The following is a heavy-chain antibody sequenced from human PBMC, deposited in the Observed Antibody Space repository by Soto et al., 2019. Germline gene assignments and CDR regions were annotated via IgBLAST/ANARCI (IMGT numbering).Heavy chain of an antibody. Sequence: GGSLRLSGAASGFIFRNFWMSWVRQPPGKGLEWVASIKRDGSETYDVDSVKGRFTISRDNAENSLYLRMNSLRVADTAVYYCTRPYFNSSGPYFDYWGQGTLVTVSS. CDR1: GFIFRNFW. D-gene: IGHD3-22*01. V-gene: IGHV3-7*03. J-gene: IGHJ4*02. CDR2: IKRDGSET. CDR3: TRPYFNSSGPYFDY.